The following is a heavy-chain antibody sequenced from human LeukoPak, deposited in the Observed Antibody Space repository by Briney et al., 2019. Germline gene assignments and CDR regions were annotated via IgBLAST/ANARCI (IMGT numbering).Heavy chain of an antibody. CDR3: ARDRILDYYGSPDAFDI. Sequence: SETLSLTCTVSGGSISSYYWSWIRQPAGKGLEWIGRIYTSGSTNYNPSLKSRVTMSVDTSKNQFSLKLSSVTAADTAVYYCARDRILDYYGSPDAFDIWGQGTMVTVSS. CDR1: GGSISSYY. CDR2: IYTSGST. V-gene: IGHV4-4*07. D-gene: IGHD3-22*01. J-gene: IGHJ3*02.